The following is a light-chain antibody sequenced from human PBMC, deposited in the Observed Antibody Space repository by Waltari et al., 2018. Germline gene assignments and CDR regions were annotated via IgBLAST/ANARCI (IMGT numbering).Light chain of an antibody. Sequence: DVQMTQSPSTLAASVGDTVTITCRASEYISTSLAWYQQKPGKAPNILSSKAATLDIGVSSRFSGSGSGTEFTLTISSLQPDDFATYHCQQYKSRSQTFGQGTKVEIK. CDR1: EYISTS. J-gene: IGKJ1*01. CDR3: QQYKSRSQT. CDR2: KAA. V-gene: IGKV1-5*03.